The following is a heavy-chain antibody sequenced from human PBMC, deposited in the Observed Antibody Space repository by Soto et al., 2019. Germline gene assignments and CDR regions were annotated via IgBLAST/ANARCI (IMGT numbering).Heavy chain of an antibody. CDR3: ARVRRYCSSTSCFGVYFDY. Sequence: QVQLQESGPGLVKPSGTLSLTCAVSSGSISSSNWWSWVRQPPGKGLEWNGEIYHSGSTNYNPSLKSRVTISVDKSKNQFSLKLSSVTAADTAVYYCARVRRYCSSTSCFGVYFDYWGQGTLVTVSS. CDR1: SGSISSSNW. J-gene: IGHJ4*02. CDR2: IYHSGST. V-gene: IGHV4-4*02. D-gene: IGHD2-2*01.